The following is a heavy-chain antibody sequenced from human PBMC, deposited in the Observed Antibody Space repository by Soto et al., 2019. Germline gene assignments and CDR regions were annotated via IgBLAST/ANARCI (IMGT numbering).Heavy chain of an antibody. CDR2: ISGSGGST. Sequence: PGGSLRLSCAASGFTFSSYAMSWVRQAPGKGLEWVSAISGSGGSTYYADSAKGRFTISRDNSKNTLYLQMNSLRAEDTAVYYCAKSHSSSWYYFDYWGQGALVTVSS. D-gene: IGHD6-13*01. CDR3: AKSHSSSWYYFDY. J-gene: IGHJ4*02. CDR1: GFTFSSYA. V-gene: IGHV3-23*01.